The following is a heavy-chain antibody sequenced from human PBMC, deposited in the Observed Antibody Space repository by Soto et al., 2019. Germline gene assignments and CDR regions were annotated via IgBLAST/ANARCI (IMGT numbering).Heavy chain of an antibody. CDR3: AKGDTMVRGVIIEYFQH. CDR1: GFTFSSYG. V-gene: IGHV3-30*18. D-gene: IGHD3-10*01. Sequence: GSLRLSCAASGFTFSSYGMHWVRQAPGKGLEWVAVISYDGSNKYYADSVKGRFTISRDNSKNTLYLQMNSLRAEDTAVYYCAKGDTMVRGVIIEYFQHWGQGTLVTVSS. J-gene: IGHJ1*01. CDR2: ISYDGSNK.